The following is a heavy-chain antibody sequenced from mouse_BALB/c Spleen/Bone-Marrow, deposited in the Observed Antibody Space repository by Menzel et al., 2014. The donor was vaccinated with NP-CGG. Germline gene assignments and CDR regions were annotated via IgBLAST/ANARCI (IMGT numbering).Heavy chain of an antibody. D-gene: IGHD2-3*01. Sequence: QVQLQQTGAELARPGASVRMPCKASGYSFPSHTMHWPKQRPGQGLEWIAYIVPSSGYSNYNQKFKDKATLTADRSSSTAYMQLRSLRSEDAAVYYCAREGSYDGGSCHFDYWGPGTTLTVSS. V-gene: IGHV1-4*01. CDR1: GYSFPSHT. CDR2: IVPSSGYS. J-gene: IGHJ2*01. CDR3: AREGSYDGGSCHFDY.